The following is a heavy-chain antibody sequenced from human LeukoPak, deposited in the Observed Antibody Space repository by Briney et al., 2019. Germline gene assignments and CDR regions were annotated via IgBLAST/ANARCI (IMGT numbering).Heavy chain of an antibody. CDR2: IIPIFGTA. CDR1: GGTFSSYA. Sequence: GASVKVSCRASGGTFSSYAISWVRQAPGQGLEWMGGIIPIFGTANYAQKFQGRVTITADESTSTAYMELSSLRSEDTAVYYCARDSNLGYCTNGVCYTLWGRGTLVTVSS. V-gene: IGHV1-69*13. CDR3: ARDSNLGYCTNGVCYTL. D-gene: IGHD2-8*01. J-gene: IGHJ4*02.